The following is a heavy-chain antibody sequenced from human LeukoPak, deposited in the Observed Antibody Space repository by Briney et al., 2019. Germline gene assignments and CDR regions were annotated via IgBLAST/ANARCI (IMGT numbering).Heavy chain of an antibody. V-gene: IGHV1-69*05. D-gene: IGHD3-9*01. CDR1: GGTFSSYA. Sequence: SVKISCKASGGTFSSYAISWVRQAPGQGLEWMGRIIPIFGTANYAQKFQGRVTITTDESTSTAYMELSSLRSEDTAVYYCARLYDILTGQESGDYWGQGTLVTVSS. CDR3: ARLYDILTGQESGDY. CDR2: IIPIFGTA. J-gene: IGHJ4*02.